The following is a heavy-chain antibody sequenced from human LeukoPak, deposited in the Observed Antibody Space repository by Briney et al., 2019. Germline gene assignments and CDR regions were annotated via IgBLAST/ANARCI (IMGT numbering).Heavy chain of an antibody. CDR1: GFTFSSYA. CDR2: ISSNGGST. Sequence: GGTLRLSCAVSGFTFSSYAMHWVRQAPGKGLEYVSAISSNGGSTYYANSVKGRFTISRDNAKNTLYLQMNSLRAEDTAVYYCARGKIYYYYYMDVWGKGTTVTVSS. J-gene: IGHJ6*03. CDR3: ARGKIYYYYYMDV. V-gene: IGHV3-64*01.